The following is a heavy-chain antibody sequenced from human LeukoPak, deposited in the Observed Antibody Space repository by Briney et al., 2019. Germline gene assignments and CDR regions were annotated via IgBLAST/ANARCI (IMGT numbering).Heavy chain of an antibody. Sequence: SETLSLTCTVSGGSISSYYWSWIRQPPGKGLEWIGYINYSGSTKFNPSLKSRVTISVDTSKNQFSLKVSSVTAADTAFYYCARHPSGSGLYYFDYWGQGTLVTVSS. V-gene: IGHV4-59*08. D-gene: IGHD6-19*01. CDR2: INYSGST. J-gene: IGHJ4*02. CDR3: ARHPSGSGLYYFDY. CDR1: GGSISSYY.